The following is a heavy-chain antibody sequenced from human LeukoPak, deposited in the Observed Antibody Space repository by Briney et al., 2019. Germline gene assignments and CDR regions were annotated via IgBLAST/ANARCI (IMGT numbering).Heavy chain of an antibody. Sequence: ASVKVSCKASGGTFSSYAISWVRQAPGQGLEWMGGIIPIFGTANYAQKFQGRVTITADESTSTAYMELSSLRSEDTGVYYCARVDTAMAGYYYYYMDVWGKGTTVTVSS. CDR1: GGTFSSYA. CDR2: IIPIFGTA. J-gene: IGHJ6*03. CDR3: ARVDTAMAGYYYYYMDV. D-gene: IGHD5-18*01. V-gene: IGHV1-69*13.